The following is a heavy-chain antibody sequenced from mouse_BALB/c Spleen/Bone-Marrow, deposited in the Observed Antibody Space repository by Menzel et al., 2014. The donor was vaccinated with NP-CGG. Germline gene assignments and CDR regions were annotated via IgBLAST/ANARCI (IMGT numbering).Heavy chain of an antibody. CDR2: IDPNTYYT. Sequence: AQLQQSRAELAKPGASVKMSCKAYGYTFTNYWMHWVKQRPGQGLEWIGYIDPNTYYTRYNQKFKDKATLTADKSSSTAYMPLSSLTSGDSAVYYCARYWDAYCDQGTMVTVSA. V-gene: IGHV1-7*01. J-gene: IGHJ3*01. CDR3: ARYWDAY. CDR1: GYTFTNYW. D-gene: IGHD4-1*01.